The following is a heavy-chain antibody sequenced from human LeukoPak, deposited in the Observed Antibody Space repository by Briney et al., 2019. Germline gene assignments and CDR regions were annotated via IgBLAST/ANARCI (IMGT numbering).Heavy chain of an antibody. D-gene: IGHD7-27*01. V-gene: IGHV3-48*02. CDR1: GFTFSDYS. J-gene: IGHJ4*01. Sequence: PGGSLRLSCAASGFTFSDYSMNWVRQAPGQGLEWVSYISSSSSNIYYADSVKGRFTISRDNANNSLYLQMNSLRHEDTAVYYCATSWGKLDYWGHGTLVTVSS. CDR3: ATSWGKLDY. CDR2: ISSSSSNI.